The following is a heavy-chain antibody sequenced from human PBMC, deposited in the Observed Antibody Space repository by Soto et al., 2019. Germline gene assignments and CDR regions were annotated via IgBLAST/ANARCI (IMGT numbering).Heavy chain of an antibody. CDR2: INSDGSTT. Sequence: EVKLVESGGGLVQPGGSLRLSCAASGFTFSTYWMHWVRQAPGQGLVWVSRINSDGSTTTYADSVKGRFTISRDTAANAVYLQMNSLRAEDTAVYYCVRDLKKGWELPDYWGQGTLVTVSS. J-gene: IGHJ4*02. D-gene: IGHD1-26*01. V-gene: IGHV3-74*01. CDR1: GFTFSTYW. CDR3: VRDLKKGWELPDY.